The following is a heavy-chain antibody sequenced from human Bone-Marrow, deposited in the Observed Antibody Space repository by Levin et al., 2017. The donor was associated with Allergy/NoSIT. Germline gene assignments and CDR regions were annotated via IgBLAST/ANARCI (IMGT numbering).Heavy chain of an antibody. J-gene: IGHJ4*02. Sequence: GESLKISCAASGFTFSNFWMHWVRQTPGKGLVWVSQISADGSSTLYADSVKGRFTISRDNAKNTLYLQMNSLRAEDTAVYYCARGYSIGPGGFWGQGTLVTVSS. CDR3: ARGYSIGPGGF. D-gene: IGHD6-19*01. CDR2: ISADGSST. V-gene: IGHV3-74*01. CDR1: GFTFSNFW.